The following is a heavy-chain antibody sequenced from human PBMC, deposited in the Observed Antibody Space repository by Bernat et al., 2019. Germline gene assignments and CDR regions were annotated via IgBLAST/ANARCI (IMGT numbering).Heavy chain of an antibody. CDR2: IYYSGST. CDR3: ARRMEWLMFDY. CDR1: GGSISSYY. V-gene: IGHV4-59*01. J-gene: IGHJ4*02. Sequence: QVQLQESGPGLVKPSETLSLTCTVSGGSISSYYWSWIRPPPGKGLEWIGYIYYSGSTNYNPSLKSRVTISVDTSKNQFSLKLSSVTAADTAVYYCARRMEWLMFDYWGQGTLVTVSS. D-gene: IGHD3-3*01.